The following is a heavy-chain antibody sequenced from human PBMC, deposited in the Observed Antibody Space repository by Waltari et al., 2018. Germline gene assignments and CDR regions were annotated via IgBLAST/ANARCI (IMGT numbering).Heavy chain of an antibody. D-gene: IGHD1-26*01. CDR2: INSNGSST. CDR1: GFTFSSYW. Sequence: EVQLVESGGGLVQPGGSLRLSCAASGFTFSSYWMHWVRQAPGKGLVWVSRINSNGSSTSYADSVKGRFTISRDYAKNTLYLQMNSLGAEDTAVYYCASARYSGNYYNDYWGQGTLVTVSP. CDR3: ASARYSGNYYNDY. V-gene: IGHV3-74*01. J-gene: IGHJ4*02.